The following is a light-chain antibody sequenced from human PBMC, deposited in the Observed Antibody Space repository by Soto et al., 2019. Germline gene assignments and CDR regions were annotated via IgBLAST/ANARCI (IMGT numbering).Light chain of an antibody. CDR3: CSYAGSYTYV. CDR1: SSEVGGYNY. V-gene: IGLV2-11*01. Sequence: QSVLTQPRSVSGSPGQSVTISCTGTSSEVGGYNYVSWYQQHPGKAPKLMIYDVSKRPSGVPNRFSGSKSGNTASLTISGLQAEDEADYYCCSYAGSYTYVFGTGTKGTAL. CDR2: DVS. J-gene: IGLJ1*01.